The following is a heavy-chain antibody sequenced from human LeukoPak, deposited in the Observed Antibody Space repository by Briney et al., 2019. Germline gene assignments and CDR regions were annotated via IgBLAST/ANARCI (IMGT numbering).Heavy chain of an antibody. CDR3: ARDSKYSSGWYRGDY. J-gene: IGHJ4*02. D-gene: IGHD6-19*01. V-gene: IGHV3-66*02. Sequence: GGSLRLSCAASGFTVSSNYMSWVRQAPGKGLEWVSVIYSGGGTYYADSVKGRFTISRDNSKNTLYLQMNSLRAEDTAVYYWARDSKYSSGWYRGDYWGQGTLVTVSS. CDR2: IYSGGGT. CDR1: GFTVSSNY.